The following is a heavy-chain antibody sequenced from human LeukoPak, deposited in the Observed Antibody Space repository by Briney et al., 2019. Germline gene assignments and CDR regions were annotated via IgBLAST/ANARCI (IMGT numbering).Heavy chain of an antibody. D-gene: IGHD3-22*01. CDR3: ARGAAPLSYYYDSSGRSAFDI. Sequence: SVKVSCKASGGTFSSYAISWVRQAPGQGLEWMGGIIPIFGTANYAQKFQGRVTITTDESTSTAYMELSSLRSEDTAVYYCARGAAPLSYYYDSSGRSAFDIWGQGTMVTVSS. CDR2: IIPIFGTA. CDR1: GGTFSSYA. J-gene: IGHJ3*02. V-gene: IGHV1-69*05.